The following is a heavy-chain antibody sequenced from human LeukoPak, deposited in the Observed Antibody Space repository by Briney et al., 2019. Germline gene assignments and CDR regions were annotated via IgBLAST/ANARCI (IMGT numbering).Heavy chain of an antibody. CDR3: ARVDSSDYHSDY. Sequence: SETLSLTCTVSGGSISSSSYYWGWIRQPPGKGLEWIGSIYYSGSTYYNPSLTSRVTISVDTSKNQFSLKLSPVTAADTAVYYCARVDSSDYHSDYWGQGTLVTVSS. CDR1: GGSISSSSYY. D-gene: IGHD3-22*01. CDR2: IYYSGST. V-gene: IGHV4-39*07. J-gene: IGHJ4*02.